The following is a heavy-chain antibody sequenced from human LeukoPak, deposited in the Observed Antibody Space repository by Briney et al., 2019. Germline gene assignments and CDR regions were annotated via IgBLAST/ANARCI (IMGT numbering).Heavy chain of an antibody. D-gene: IGHD3-10*01. J-gene: IGHJ4*02. CDR1: GFTFSTYT. V-gene: IGHV3-23*01. CDR2: IVVSGDT. Sequence: GGSLRLSCIASGFTFSTYTMSWVRQAPGEGLKWVSGIVVSGDTHYADSVKGRFTISRDNSKNTLYLQMNSLRADDTAVYYCAKDRIYADGLWDCDFWGQGTLVTVSS. CDR3: AKDRIYADGLWDCDF.